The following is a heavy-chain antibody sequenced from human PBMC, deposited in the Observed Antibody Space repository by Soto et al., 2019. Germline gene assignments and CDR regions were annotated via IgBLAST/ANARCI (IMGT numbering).Heavy chain of an antibody. CDR2: ISAYNGNT. V-gene: IGHV1-18*01. J-gene: IGHJ4*02. CDR1: GYSFATSG. D-gene: IGHD3-22*01. CDR3: ARAGQYYDSSGYAD. Sequence: QVKLVQSGTEVKKPGASMKVSCKASGYSFATSGISWVRQAPGQGLEWMGWISAYNGNTNYDQKLQDRIIMTTDTSTSTAYLELRSLRSDDTAVYYCARAGQYYDSSGYADWGQGTLVTGSS.